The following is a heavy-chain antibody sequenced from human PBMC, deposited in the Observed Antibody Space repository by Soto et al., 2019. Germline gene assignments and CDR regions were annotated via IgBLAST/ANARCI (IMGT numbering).Heavy chain of an antibody. D-gene: IGHD1-26*01. J-gene: IGHJ4*02. CDR1: GFTFSNYA. Sequence: EVQLLESGGGLVQPGGSLRLSCAASGFTFSNYAMTWVRQAPGKGLEWVSTVRNGGVSTNYAGSVKGRFTISRDDSKNTLYLPVNSLRVEDTAIYYCAKVNWELLEGYFDYWGQGILVTVSS. V-gene: IGHV3-23*01. CDR2: VRNGGVST. CDR3: AKVNWELLEGYFDY.